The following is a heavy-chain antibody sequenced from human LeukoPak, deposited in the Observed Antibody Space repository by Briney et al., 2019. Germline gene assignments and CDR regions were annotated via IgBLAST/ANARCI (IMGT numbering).Heavy chain of an antibody. J-gene: IGHJ4*02. V-gene: IGHV4-59*01. CDR2: IYYSGST. CDR3: ARSHGSGSYYNLNDY. Sequence: PSETLSLTCTVSGGSISSYYWSWIRQPPGKGLEWIGYIYYSGSTSYNPSLKSRVTISVDTSKNQFSLKLSSVTAADTAVYYCARSHGSGSYYNLNDYWGQGTLVTVSS. D-gene: IGHD3-10*01. CDR1: GGSISSYY.